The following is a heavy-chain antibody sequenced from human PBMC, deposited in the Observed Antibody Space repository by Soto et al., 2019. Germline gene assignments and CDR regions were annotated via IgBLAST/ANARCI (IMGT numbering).Heavy chain of an antibody. CDR3: ARFSGYDRLNYYYYYGMDV. CDR2: IYPGDSDT. V-gene: IGHV5-51*01. CDR1: GYSFTSYW. J-gene: IGHJ6*02. Sequence: GESLKISCMGSGYSFTSYWIGWVRQMPGKGLEWMGIIYPGDSDTRYSPSFQGQVTISADKSISTAYLQWSSLKASDTAMYYCARFSGYDRLNYYYYYGMDVWGQGTTVTVSS. D-gene: IGHD5-12*01.